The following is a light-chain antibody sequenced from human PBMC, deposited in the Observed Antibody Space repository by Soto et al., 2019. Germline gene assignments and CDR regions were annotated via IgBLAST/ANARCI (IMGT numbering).Light chain of an antibody. CDR3: QQYGSSPPSWT. V-gene: IGKV3-20*01. Sequence: TALTQSPGTLSLSPGERATLSCRASQSVSSSSLAWYQQKPGQAPRLLIYRASSRATGIPDRFSGSGSGTDFTLTISRLEPEDFAVYYCQQYGSSPPSWTFGQGTKVEIK. J-gene: IGKJ1*01. CDR2: RAS. CDR1: QSVSSSS.